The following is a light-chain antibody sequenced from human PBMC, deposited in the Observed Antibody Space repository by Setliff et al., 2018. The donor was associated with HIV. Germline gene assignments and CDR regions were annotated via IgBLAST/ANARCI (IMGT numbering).Light chain of an antibody. V-gene: IGLV2-14*01. CDR1: SSDVGGYNY. Sequence: QSVLTQPASVSGSPGQSITISCTGTSSDVGGYNYVSWYQQHPGKAPKFMIYDVSKRPSGVSNRFSGSKSGNTASLTISGLQAEDEADYYCSSFTDSRKFVFGSGTKV. J-gene: IGLJ1*01. CDR3: SSFTDSRKFV. CDR2: DVS.